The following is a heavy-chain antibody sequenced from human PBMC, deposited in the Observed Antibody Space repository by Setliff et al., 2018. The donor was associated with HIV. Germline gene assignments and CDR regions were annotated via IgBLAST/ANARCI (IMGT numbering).Heavy chain of an antibody. V-gene: IGHV4-31*02. J-gene: IGHJ4*02. Sequence: SETLSLPCSVSGGSISSSGYYWSWIRQHPGKGLDWIGRVYYSGSTDYNPSLQSRATLSIDTSKNQFSLKLTSVIAADTAIYYCARGPFVLRFLERLVYFDYWGQGKLGTVS. CDR2: VYYSGST. CDR3: ARGPFVLRFLERLVYFDY. D-gene: IGHD3-3*01. CDR1: GGSISSSGYY.